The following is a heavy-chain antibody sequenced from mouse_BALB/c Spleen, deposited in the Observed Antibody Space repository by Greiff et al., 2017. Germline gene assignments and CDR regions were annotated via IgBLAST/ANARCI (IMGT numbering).Heavy chain of an antibody. CDR3: ARSRGNYGDY. D-gene: IGHD2-1*01. CDR2: ISTYYGNT. CDR1: GYTFTDYA. Sequence: VQLKESGPELVRPGVSVKISCKGSGYTFTDYAMHWVKQSHAKSLEWIGVISTYYGNTNYNQKFKGKATMTVDKSSSTAYMELARLTSEDSAIYYCARSRGNYGDYWGQGTSVTVSS. V-gene: IGHV1-67*01. J-gene: IGHJ4*01.